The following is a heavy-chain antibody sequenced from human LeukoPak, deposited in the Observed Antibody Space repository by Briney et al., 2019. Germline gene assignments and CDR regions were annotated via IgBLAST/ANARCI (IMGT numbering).Heavy chain of an antibody. CDR1: GFTLDDYG. CDR2: INWNGGST. J-gene: IGHJ4*02. V-gene: IGHV3-20*04. CDR3: ARRSGYDSNYFDY. Sequence: GGSLRLSCAASGFTLDDYGMTWVRQAPGKGLEWVSGINWNGGSTGYADSVKGRFTISRDNAKNSLYLQMNSLRAEDTALYYCARRSGYDSNYFDYWGQGTLVTVSS. D-gene: IGHD5-12*01.